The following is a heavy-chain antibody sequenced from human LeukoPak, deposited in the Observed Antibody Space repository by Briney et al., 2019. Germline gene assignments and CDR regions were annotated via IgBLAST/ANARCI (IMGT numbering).Heavy chain of an antibody. CDR3: AKNAPGAVARHFDY. D-gene: IGHD6-19*01. CDR1: GFTFSGYW. V-gene: IGHV3-74*01. J-gene: IGHJ4*02. CDR2: INIDGSDT. Sequence: GGSLRLSCAAAGFTFSGYWMHWVRQAPGKGTVWVSRINIDGSDTIYADSVKGRFTIYRDNAKNTLYLQMNSLRADDTAVYYCAKNAPGAVARHFDYWGQGTLVTVSS.